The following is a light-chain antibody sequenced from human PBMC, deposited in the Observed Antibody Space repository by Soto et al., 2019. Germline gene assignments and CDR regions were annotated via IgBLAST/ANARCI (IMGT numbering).Light chain of an antibody. Sequence: EIVLTQSPATLSLSPGERATLSCRASQSVSSYLAWYQQKPGQAPRLLIYDASNRATGIPARFSGSGSGTDFTLTISSLEPEDFAVYYCQQRSSLWTFGQGTKVDMK. CDR2: DAS. V-gene: IGKV3-11*01. CDR1: QSVSSY. J-gene: IGKJ1*01. CDR3: QQRSSLWT.